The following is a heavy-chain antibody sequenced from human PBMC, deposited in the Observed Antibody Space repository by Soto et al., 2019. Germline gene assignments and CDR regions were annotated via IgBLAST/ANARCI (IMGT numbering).Heavy chain of an antibody. V-gene: IGHV3-30*19. CDR3: ARWGTTGGFAL. Sequence: QVQLVESGGGVVQPGTSLRLSCAASGFRFKSFVMHWVRQAPGKGLEWVAFTSYDGNNKDYGDSVKGRFTVSRDNSQNTLHLPMDFLRPEDTALYYCARWGTTGGFALWGQGTLVSVSS. CDR2: TSYDGNNK. D-gene: IGHD3-16*01. CDR1: GFRFKSFV. J-gene: IGHJ4*02.